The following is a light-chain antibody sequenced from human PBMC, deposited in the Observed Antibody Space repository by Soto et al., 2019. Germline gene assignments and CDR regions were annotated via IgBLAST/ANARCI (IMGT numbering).Light chain of an antibody. CDR1: QTVNSY. CDR3: QQSYSTPLT. Sequence: DIQMTQSPSSLSASVGDRVTITCRATQTVNSYLNWYQQKPGEAPKLLIYAASSLQSGVPSRFSGSGSGTDFTLTISSLQPEDVATYYCQQSYSTPLTFGGGTKVEIK. CDR2: AAS. J-gene: IGKJ4*01. V-gene: IGKV1-39*01.